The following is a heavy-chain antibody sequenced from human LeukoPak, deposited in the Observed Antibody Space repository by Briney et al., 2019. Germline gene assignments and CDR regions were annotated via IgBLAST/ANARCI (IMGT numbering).Heavy chain of an antibody. D-gene: IGHD2-2*01. J-gene: IGHJ5*02. Sequence: ASVKVSCKASGYTFTSYDINWVRQATGQGLEWMGGIIPIFGTANYAQKFQGSVKITADESTSTAYMELSSLRSDDTAVYYCARDRRGRYCSSISCYLGCLDPWGQGTLVTVSS. CDR3: ARDRRGRYCSSISCYLGCLDP. CDR1: GYTFTSYD. V-gene: IGHV1-69*13. CDR2: IIPIFGTA.